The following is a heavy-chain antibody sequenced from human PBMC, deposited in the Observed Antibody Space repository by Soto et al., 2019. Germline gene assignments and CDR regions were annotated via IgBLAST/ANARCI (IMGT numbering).Heavy chain of an antibody. J-gene: IGHJ6*02. CDR2: IYPGDSDT. V-gene: IGHV5-51*01. CDR3: ARHQGQLLRGTGMDV. Sequence: GESLKISCKASGYRFTTSWIAWVRQMPGKGLDWMGIIYPGDSDTRYSPSFQGQVTISVDKSISTAYLQWSSLSTSDTAMYYCARHQGQLLRGTGMDVWGQGSTVTVSS. D-gene: IGHD3-10*01. CDR1: GYRFTTSW.